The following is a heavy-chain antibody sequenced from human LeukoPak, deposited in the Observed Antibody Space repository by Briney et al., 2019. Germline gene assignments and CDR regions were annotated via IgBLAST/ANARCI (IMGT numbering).Heavy chain of an antibody. V-gene: IGHV3-23*01. CDR2: FSGSGGST. J-gene: IGHJ4*02. CDR3: AKSSRANYYDNYGYVCHFDF. D-gene: IGHD3-16*01. CDR1: GFIFSNYA. Sequence: PGGSLRLSCSASGFIFSNYAMTWVRQAPGKGLEWVSCFSGSGGSTLYADSVRGRFTFFRYNSKNTLYMQMNSLRAEDPAVYYCAKSSRANYYDNYGYVCHFDFWGRGILVTVSS.